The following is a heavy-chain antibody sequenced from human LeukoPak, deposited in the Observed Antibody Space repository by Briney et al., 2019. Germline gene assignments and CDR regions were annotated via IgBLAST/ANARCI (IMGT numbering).Heavy chain of an antibody. Sequence: PGGSLRLSCAASGFTFSTYGMHWVRRAAGKGLDWVALIWYDGSNKYYGDSVKGRSTISRDNAKNTLYLQMTSLRVEDTAVYYCARDLGYSSGHPFDYWGQGTLVTVSS. J-gene: IGHJ4*02. V-gene: IGHV3-33*01. CDR1: GFTFSTYG. D-gene: IGHD6-19*01. CDR3: ARDLGYSSGHPFDY. CDR2: IWYDGSNK.